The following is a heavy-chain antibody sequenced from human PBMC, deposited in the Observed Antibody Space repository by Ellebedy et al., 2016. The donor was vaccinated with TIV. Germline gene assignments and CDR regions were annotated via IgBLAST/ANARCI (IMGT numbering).Heavy chain of an antibody. CDR2: IYYSGST. V-gene: IGHV4-61*01. D-gene: IGHD2-8*01. Sequence: SETLSLXXTVSGASVSSGSYYWSWIRQPPGKGLEWIGYIYYSGSTNYNPSLKSRVTISVDTSKNQFSLKLSSVTAADTAVYYCARLYDLTRDYWGQGTLVTVSS. J-gene: IGHJ4*02. CDR1: GASVSSGSYY. CDR3: ARLYDLTRDY.